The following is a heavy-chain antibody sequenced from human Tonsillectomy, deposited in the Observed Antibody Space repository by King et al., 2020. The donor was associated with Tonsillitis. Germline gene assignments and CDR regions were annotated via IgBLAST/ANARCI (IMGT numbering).Heavy chain of an antibody. CDR3: ARAVGRGPGGDFDY. J-gene: IGHJ4*02. CDR2: ITSSGDSK. D-gene: IGHD1-26*01. V-gene: IGHV3-11*01. Sequence: VQLVESGGGLVKPGESLRLSCAASGLTFSNTYLSWIRQAPGKGLEWVSYITSSGDSKMYTDSVKGRFTISKDNAKNSLYLQMNSLRGEDTAVYYCARAVGRGPGGDFDYWGQGTLVIVSS. CDR1: GLTFSNTY.